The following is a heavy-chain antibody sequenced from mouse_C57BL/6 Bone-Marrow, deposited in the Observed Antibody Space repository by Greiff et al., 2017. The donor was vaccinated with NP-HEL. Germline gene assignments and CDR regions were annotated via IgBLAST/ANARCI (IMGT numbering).Heavy chain of an antibody. CDR3: AREGYYYGSSFLHYYAMDY. CDR1: GFSLTSYG. CDR2: IWSGGST. V-gene: IGHV2-2*01. D-gene: IGHD1-1*01. J-gene: IGHJ4*01. Sequence: QVQLKESGPGLVQPSQSLSITCTVSGFSLTSYGVHWVRQSPGKGLEWLGVIWSGGSTDYNAAFISRLSISKDNSKSQVFFKMNSLQADDTAIYYCAREGYYYGSSFLHYYAMDYWGQGTSVTVSS.